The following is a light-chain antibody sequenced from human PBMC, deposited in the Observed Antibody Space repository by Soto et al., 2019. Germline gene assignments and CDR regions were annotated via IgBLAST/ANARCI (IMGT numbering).Light chain of an antibody. V-gene: IGKV1-39*01. CDR3: QQCFSTPLLT. J-gene: IGKJ4*01. Sequence: DIQMTQSQSSLPASVEAKSPITARASQTFRPFLNWYQQNPGKAPKLLIYGASNLESGVPSTFSGSGSGTDFTLTISSLQPEDFATYYCQQCFSTPLLTFGGGTKVEIK. CDR1: QTFRPF. CDR2: GAS.